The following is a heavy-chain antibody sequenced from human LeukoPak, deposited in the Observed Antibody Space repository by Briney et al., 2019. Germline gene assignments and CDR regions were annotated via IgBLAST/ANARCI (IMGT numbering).Heavy chain of an antibody. J-gene: IGHJ5*02. Sequence: GGSLRLSCAASGFTFSNYWMHWVRQAPGKGLVWVSRINTDGSRITYADSVKGRFTISRDNAMDTVYLQMNSLRAEDTAVYYCARVLSGSWDWFDPWGQGTLVTVSS. D-gene: IGHD3-22*01. CDR1: GFTFSNYW. CDR2: INTDGSRI. V-gene: IGHV3-74*01. CDR3: ARVLSGSWDWFDP.